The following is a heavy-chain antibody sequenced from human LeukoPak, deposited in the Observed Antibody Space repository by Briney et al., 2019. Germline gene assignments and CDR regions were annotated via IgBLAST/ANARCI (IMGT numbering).Heavy chain of an antibody. V-gene: IGHV4-4*07. D-gene: IGHD1-14*01. CDR1: GASISSYY. Sequence: SETLSLTCIVSGASISSYYWSWIRHPAGKELEWIGRLQPSGATNYNPSLESRVTMSVDTSKNQFSLSLTSMTAADTAVYYCARDSTGTAFDPWGQGTLVTVSS. CDR2: LQPSGAT. CDR3: ARDSTGTAFDP. J-gene: IGHJ5*02.